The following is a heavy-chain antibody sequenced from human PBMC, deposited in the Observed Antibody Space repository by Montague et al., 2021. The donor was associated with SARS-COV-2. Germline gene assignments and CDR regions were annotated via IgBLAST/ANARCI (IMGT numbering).Heavy chain of an antibody. CDR1: GGSISSYY. CDR2: IYHSGST. J-gene: IGHJ3*02. Sequence: SETLSLTCTVSGGSISSYYWSWIRKPPGKGLEWIGHIYHSGSTNYNPSLKSRVTISVDTSKNQFSLRLSSVTAADTAAYYCARGSGWMGNAFDIWGQGTMVTVSS. CDR3: ARGSGWMGNAFDI. D-gene: IGHD6-19*01. V-gene: IGHV4-59*01.